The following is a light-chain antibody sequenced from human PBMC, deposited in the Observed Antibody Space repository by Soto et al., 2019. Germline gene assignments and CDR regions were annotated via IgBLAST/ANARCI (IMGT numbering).Light chain of an antibody. V-gene: IGLV2-8*01. CDR1: SSDVGGYNY. J-gene: IGLJ1*01. CDR2: EVN. CDR3: SSYAGSSNV. Sequence: QSVLAQPHSASGSPGQSVAISCTGTSSDVGGYNYVSWYQQHPGKAPKLMIYEVNKRPSGVPDRFSGSKSGNTASLPVSGLQAEDEADYYCSSYAGSSNVFGTGTKVTVL.